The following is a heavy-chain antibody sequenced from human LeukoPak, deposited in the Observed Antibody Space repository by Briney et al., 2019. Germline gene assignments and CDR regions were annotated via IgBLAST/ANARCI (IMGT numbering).Heavy chain of an antibody. Sequence: ASVKVSCKASGYTFTSYYMHWVRQAPGQGLEWMGIINPSGGGTSYAQKFQGRVTMTRDTSTSTVYMELSSLRSEDTAVYYCARDQAGGTPLTHWGQGTLVTVSS. CDR2: INPSGGGT. CDR3: ARDQAGGTPLTH. V-gene: IGHV1-46*01. CDR1: GYTFTSYY. D-gene: IGHD3-16*01. J-gene: IGHJ4*02.